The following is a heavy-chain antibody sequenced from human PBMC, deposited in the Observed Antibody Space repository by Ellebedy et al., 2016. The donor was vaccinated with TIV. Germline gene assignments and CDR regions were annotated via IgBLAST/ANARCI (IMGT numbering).Heavy chain of an antibody. CDR3: ARPRYNWSQFNY. D-gene: IGHD1-20*01. CDR2: IKEDGSLK. J-gene: IGHJ4*02. CDR1: GFTFSSNW. Sequence: PGGSLRLSCAASGFTFSSNWMSWVRQAPGKGLELVAKIKEDGSLKYYVDAVKGRFAISRDNAKNSLYLQMNSLRADDTAVYYCARPRYNWSQFNYWGQGIRVSVSS. V-gene: IGHV3-7*01.